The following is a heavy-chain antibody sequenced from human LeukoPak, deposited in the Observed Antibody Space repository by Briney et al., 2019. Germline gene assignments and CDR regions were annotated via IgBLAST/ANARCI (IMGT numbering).Heavy chain of an antibody. CDR3: ARAAPGSADAFDI. CDR1: GGSISSYY. CDR2: IYYSGST. V-gene: IGHV4-59*01. J-gene: IGHJ3*02. Sequence: SETLSLTCTVSGGSISSYYWSWIRQPPGKGLEWVGYIYYSGSTNYNPSLKSRVTISVDTSKNQFSLKLSSVTAADTAVYYCARAAPGSADAFDIWGQGTMVTVSS. D-gene: IGHD6-25*01.